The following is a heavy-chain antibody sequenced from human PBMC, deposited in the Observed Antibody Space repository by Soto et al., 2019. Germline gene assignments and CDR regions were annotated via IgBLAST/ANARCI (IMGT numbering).Heavy chain of an antibody. Sequence: QLQLQESGPGLVRPSETLSLICIVSGDSITSPGYWDWIRQPPGKGLEWIGNVHYSRGTYYNPSPKRRIPMPVDTSKNQVSLKLSSVTAADTAVYFCARHSDSGQHTNYFDYWSQGTLVTVSS. CDR1: GDSITSPGY. V-gene: IGHV4-39*01. D-gene: IGHD3-10*01. J-gene: IGHJ4*02. CDR3: ARHSDSGQHTNYFDY. CDR2: VHYSRGT.